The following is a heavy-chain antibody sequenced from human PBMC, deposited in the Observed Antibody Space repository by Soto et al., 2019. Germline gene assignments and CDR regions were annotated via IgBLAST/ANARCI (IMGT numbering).Heavy chain of an antibody. CDR1: GFTFSNYA. CDR2: ITSAGST. J-gene: IGHJ4*02. V-gene: IGHV3-23*01. Sequence: EVQLLESGGDLAQPGGSLRLICAASGFTFSNYAMTWVRQSPGKGLEWVSTITSAGSTFYGDTVKGRFTISRDNSKSTLYLQMNSLVAEDTAVYYCAKTDNFHSQSSGWANRFDSWGQGTLVTVSS. CDR3: AKTDNFHSQSSGWANRFDS. D-gene: IGHD6-19*01.